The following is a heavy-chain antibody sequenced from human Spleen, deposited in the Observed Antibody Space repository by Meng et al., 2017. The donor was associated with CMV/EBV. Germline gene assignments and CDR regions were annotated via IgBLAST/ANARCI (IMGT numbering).Heavy chain of an antibody. CDR1: GYSITSGYY. CDR2: IYHSGST. Sequence: SETLSLTCTVSGYSITSGYYWGWIRQPPGKGLEWIGNIYHSGSTNYNPSLKSRVTISVDTSKNQFSLKLSSVTAADTAVYYCARGDNMVRGVIKSHKWFDPWGQGTRVTVSS. CDR3: ARGDNMVRGVIKSHKWFDP. V-gene: IGHV4-38-2*02. D-gene: IGHD3-10*01. J-gene: IGHJ5*02.